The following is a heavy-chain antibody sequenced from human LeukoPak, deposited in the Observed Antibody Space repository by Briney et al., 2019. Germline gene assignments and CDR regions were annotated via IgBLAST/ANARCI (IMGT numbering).Heavy chain of an antibody. J-gene: IGHJ4*02. V-gene: IGHV3-23*01. CDR2: ISGSGGST. Sequence: PGGSLRLSCAASGFTLSSYAMSWVRQAPGKGLEWVSAISGSGGSTYYADSVKGRFTISRDNSKNTLYLQMNSLRAEDTAVYYCAKAHSSGWYVDLGYWGQGTLVTVSS. CDR3: AKAHSSGWYVDLGY. D-gene: IGHD6-19*01. CDR1: GFTLSSYA.